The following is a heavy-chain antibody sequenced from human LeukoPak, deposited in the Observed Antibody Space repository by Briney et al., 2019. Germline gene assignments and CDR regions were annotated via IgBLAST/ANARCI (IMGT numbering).Heavy chain of an antibody. CDR1: GGSISSSSYY. CDR3: AVPGVYGGNLVLQH. D-gene: IGHD4-23*01. CDR2: ISSSGST. V-gene: IGHV4-61*02. Sequence: PSETLSLTCTVSGGSISSSSYYWSWIRQPAGKGLEWIGRISSSGSTNYNPSLKSRVTISVDTSKNQFSLKLSSVTAADTAVYYCAVPGVYGGNLVLQHWGQGTLVTVSS. J-gene: IGHJ1*01.